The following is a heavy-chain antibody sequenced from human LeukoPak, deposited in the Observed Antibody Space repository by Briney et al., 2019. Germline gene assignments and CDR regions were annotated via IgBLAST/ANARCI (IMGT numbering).Heavy chain of an antibody. V-gene: IGHV3-74*01. J-gene: IGHJ4*02. CDR2: INSDGSTT. Sequence: QSGGSLRLSCAASGFTFSSYWMHWVRQAPGKGLVWVSRINSDGSTTSHADSVKGRFTISRDNAKNTLYLQMNSLRAEDTAVYYCAKVIGVPGGDFDYWGQGTLVTVSS. D-gene: IGHD3-22*01. CDR3: AKVIGVPGGDFDY. CDR1: GFTFSSYW.